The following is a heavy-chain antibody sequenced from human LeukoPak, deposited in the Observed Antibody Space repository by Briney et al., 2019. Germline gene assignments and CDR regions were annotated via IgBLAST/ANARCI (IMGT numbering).Heavy chain of an antibody. CDR1: GGTFSSYA. Sequence: SVKVSCKASGGTFSSYAISWERQAPGQGLEWMGGIIPIFGTANYAQKFQGRVTITTDESTSTAYMELSSLRSEDTAVYYCARSEYCSSTSCYWDYYYYMDVWGKGTTVTVSS. V-gene: IGHV1-69*05. CDR3: ARSEYCSSTSCYWDYYYYMDV. D-gene: IGHD2-2*01. J-gene: IGHJ6*03. CDR2: IIPIFGTA.